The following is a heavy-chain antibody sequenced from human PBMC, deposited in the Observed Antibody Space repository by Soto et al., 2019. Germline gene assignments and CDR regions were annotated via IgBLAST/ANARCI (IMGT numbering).Heavy chain of an antibody. D-gene: IGHD6-6*01. CDR2: ISQSGNT. CDR3: ARAPKVSGSSQTRPDF. J-gene: IGHJ4*02. V-gene: IGHV4-34*01. CDR1: SGSFSGYY. Sequence: SETLSLTCSIYSGSFSGYYWSWIRQPPGKGLEWIGEISQSGNTDYSPSLKSRVSISIDTSKKQFSLNLASVSAADTAVYYCARAPKVSGSSQTRPDFWGQGTLVTVSS.